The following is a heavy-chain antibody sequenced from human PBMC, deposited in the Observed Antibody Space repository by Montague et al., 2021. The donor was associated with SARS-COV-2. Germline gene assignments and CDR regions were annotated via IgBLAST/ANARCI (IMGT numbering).Heavy chain of an antibody. CDR1: GGSISSGSYY. J-gene: IGHJ4*02. D-gene: IGHD5/OR15-5a*01. Sequence: TLSLTCTVSGGSISSGSYYWSWIRQPAGKGLEWIGRIYTSGTTYYSCSLKSRVTISVDTSKNQFSLKLTSVTAADTAVYYCARAHSVSWAPLDNWGQGTLVTVSS. CDR2: IYTSGTT. V-gene: IGHV4-61*02. CDR3: ARAHSVSWAPLDN.